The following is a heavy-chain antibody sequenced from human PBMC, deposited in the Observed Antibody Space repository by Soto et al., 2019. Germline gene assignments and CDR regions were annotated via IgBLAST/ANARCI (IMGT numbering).Heavy chain of an antibody. CDR2: IKHDGNEK. D-gene: IGHD3-16*01. CDR3: ARVRYYDRNFDY. CDR1: GFIFTSYW. J-gene: IGHJ4*02. V-gene: IGHV3-7*05. Sequence: GSLRLSCAAPGFIFTSYWMSWVRQAPGKGLEWVASIKHDGNEKYYVDPVKGRFTISRDNAKNSVYLQMNSLRAEDTAVYYCARVRYYDRNFDYWGQGTLVTVSS.